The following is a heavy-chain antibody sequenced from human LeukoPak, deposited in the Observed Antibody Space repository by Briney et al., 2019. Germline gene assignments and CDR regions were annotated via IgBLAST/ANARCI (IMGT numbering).Heavy chain of an antibody. J-gene: IGHJ4*02. Sequence: SETLSLTCTVSGGSISSSSYYWGWIRQPPGKGLEWIGSIYYSGSTYYNPSLKSRVTISVDTSKNQFSLKLSSVTAAHTAVYYCARQSREYSSSHYFDYWGQGTLVTVSS. CDR2: IYYSGST. D-gene: IGHD6-6*01. CDR3: ARQSREYSSSHYFDY. CDR1: GGSISSSSYY. V-gene: IGHV4-39*01.